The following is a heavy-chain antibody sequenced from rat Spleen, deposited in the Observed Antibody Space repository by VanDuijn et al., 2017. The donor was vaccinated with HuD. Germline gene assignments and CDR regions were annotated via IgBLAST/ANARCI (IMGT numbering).Heavy chain of an antibody. CDR2: IIYDGGRT. CDR3: TTGSYYAYNC. D-gene: IGHD1-7*01. Sequence: EVQLVESDGGLVQPGRSLKLSCEVSGFTLSDYNMAWVRQAPRKGLEWVATIIYDGGRTYYRDSVKGRFTISRDNAKNTLYLQMDSLRSEDTATYYCTTGSYYAYNCWGQGVMVTVSS. V-gene: IGHV5S10*01. J-gene: IGHJ2*01. CDR1: GFTLSDYN.